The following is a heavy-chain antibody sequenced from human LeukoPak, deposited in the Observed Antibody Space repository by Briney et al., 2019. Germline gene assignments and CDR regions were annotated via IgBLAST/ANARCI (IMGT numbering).Heavy chain of an antibody. V-gene: IGHV1-46*01. CDR3: ARDQGSMIVRENWFDP. CDR1: GYTFTSYY. Sequence: ASVKVSCKASGYTFTSYYMHWVRQAPGQGLEWMGIINPSGGSTSYAQKFQGRVTMTRDTSTSTVYMELSSLRSEDTAVYYCARDQGSMIVRENWFDPWGQGTLVTVSS. D-gene: IGHD3-22*01. J-gene: IGHJ5*02. CDR2: INPSGGST.